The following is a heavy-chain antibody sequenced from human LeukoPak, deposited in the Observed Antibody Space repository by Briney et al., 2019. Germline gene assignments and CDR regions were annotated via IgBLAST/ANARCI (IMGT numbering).Heavy chain of an antibody. D-gene: IGHD2-2*01. J-gene: IGHJ4*02. CDR2: IYYSGST. CDR3: ARQEGSSTE. Sequence: PSETLSLTCTVSGGSISSSSYHWGWIRQPPGKGLEWIGCIYYSGSTYYNPPLKSRVTMSVDTSKNHFSLKLISVTTADTAVYYCARQEGSSTEWGQGTLVTVSS. CDR1: GGSISSSSYH. V-gene: IGHV4-39*01.